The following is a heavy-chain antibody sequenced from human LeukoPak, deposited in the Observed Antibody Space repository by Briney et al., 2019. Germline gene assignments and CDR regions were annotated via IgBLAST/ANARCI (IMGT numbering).Heavy chain of an antibody. CDR2: ISWDGGST. CDR3: AKDRFRVRVGAKSPWFDP. J-gene: IGHJ5*02. CDR1: GFTFADYA. D-gene: IGHD1-26*01. Sequence: PGGSLRLSCAASGFTFADYAMHWVRQAPGKGLEWVSLISWDGGSTYYADSVKGRFTISRDNSKNSLYLQMNSLRTEDTALYYCAKDRFRVRVGAKSPWFDPWGQGTLVTVSS. V-gene: IGHV3-43*02.